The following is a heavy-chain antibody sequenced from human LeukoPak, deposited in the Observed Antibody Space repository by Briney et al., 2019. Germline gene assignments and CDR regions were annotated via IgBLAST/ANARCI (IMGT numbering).Heavy chain of an antibody. CDR2: IIPIFGTA. CDR1: GGTFSSYA. D-gene: IGHD3-9*01. V-gene: IGHV1-69*05. J-gene: IGHJ5*02. CDR3: ARDIQYFDWLSTSWFDP. Sequence: GASVKVSCKASGGTFSSYAISWVRQAPGQGLEWMGRIIPIFGTANYAQKFQGRVTITTDESTSTAYMELSSLRSEDTAGYYCARDIQYFDWLSTSWFDPWGQGTLVTVSS.